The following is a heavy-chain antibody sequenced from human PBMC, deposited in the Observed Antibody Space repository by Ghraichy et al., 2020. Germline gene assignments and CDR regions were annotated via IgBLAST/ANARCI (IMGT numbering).Heavy chain of an antibody. D-gene: IGHD2-15*01. Sequence: SETLSLTCTVSGGSISSYYWSWIRQPPGKGLEWIGYIYYSGSTNYNPSLKSRVTISVDTSKNQFSLKLSSVTAADTAVYYCAREKGGCSGGSCYHYFDYWGQGTLVTVSS. V-gene: IGHV4-59*01. CDR2: IYYSGST. J-gene: IGHJ4*02. CDR1: GGSISSYY. CDR3: AREKGGCSGGSCYHYFDY.